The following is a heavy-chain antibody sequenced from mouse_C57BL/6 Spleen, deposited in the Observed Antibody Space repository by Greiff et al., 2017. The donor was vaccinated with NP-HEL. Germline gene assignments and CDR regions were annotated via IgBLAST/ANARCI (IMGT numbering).Heavy chain of an antibody. J-gene: IGHJ3*01. CDR3: ARSDGFAY. V-gene: IGHV1-69*01. CDR1: GYTFTSYW. CDR2: IDPSDSYT. Sequence: QVQLQQPGAELVMPGASVKLSCKASGYTFTSYWMHWVKQRLGQGLEWIGEIDPSDSYTNYNQKFKGKSTLTVDKSSSTAYMQLSSLTSEDSAVYYCARSDGFAYWGQGTLVTVSA.